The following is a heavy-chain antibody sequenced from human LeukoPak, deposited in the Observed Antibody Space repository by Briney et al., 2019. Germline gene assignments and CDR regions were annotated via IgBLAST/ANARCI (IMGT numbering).Heavy chain of an antibody. Sequence: GGSLRLSCAASGFTFSDYYMSWIRQAPGKGLEWVSYISSSSSYTNYADSVKGRFTISRDNVKNSLYLQMNSLRAEDTAVYYCARGSGSYGAFDIWGQGTMVTVSS. V-gene: IGHV3-11*05. D-gene: IGHD1-26*01. CDR3: ARGSGSYGAFDI. J-gene: IGHJ3*02. CDR1: GFTFSDYY. CDR2: ISSSSSYT.